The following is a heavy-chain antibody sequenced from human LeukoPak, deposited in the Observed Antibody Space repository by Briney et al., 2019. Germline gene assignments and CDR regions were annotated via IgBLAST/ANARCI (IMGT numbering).Heavy chain of an antibody. CDR2: ISYDGSNK. D-gene: IGHD3-3*02. CDR3: ANVHYEY. CDR1: GFTFSSYG. J-gene: IGHJ4*02. V-gene: IGHV3-30*18. Sequence: GGSLRLSCAASGFTFSSYGMHWVRQAPGKGLEWVAVISYDGSNKYYADSVKGRFTISRDNAKNSLYLQMNSLRAEDTAVYYCANVHYEYWGQGTLVTVSS.